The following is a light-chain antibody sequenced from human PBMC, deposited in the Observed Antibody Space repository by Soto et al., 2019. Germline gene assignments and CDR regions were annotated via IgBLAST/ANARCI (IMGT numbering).Light chain of an antibody. J-gene: IGLJ1*01. Sequence: QSALAQPASVSGSPGQSITISCTGTSSDVGAYNYVSWYQQHPGKAPKLMIYEVRGRPSGVSNRFSGSKSGNTASLTISGLQAEDEGDYFCSSYGSTSARYVFVTGTKVTVL. CDR3: SSYGSTSARYV. CDR2: EVR. V-gene: IGLV2-14*01. CDR1: SSDVGAYNY.